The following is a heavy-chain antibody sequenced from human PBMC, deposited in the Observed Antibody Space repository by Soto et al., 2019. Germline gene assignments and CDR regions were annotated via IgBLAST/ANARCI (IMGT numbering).Heavy chain of an antibody. CDR1: GFTFSSYS. J-gene: IGHJ4*02. Sequence: EVQLVESGGGLVKPGGSLRLSCAASGFTFSSYSMNWVRQAPGKGLEWVSSISSSSSYIYYADSVKGRFTISRDNAKNSLYLQMNSLRAEDKAVYYCATPSLREGGFEYWGQGTLVTVSS. CDR2: ISSSSSYI. CDR3: ATPSLREGGFEY. D-gene: IGHD1-26*01. V-gene: IGHV3-21*01.